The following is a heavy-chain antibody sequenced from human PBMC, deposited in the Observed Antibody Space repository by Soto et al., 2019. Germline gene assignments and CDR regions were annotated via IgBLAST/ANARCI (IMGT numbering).Heavy chain of an antibody. D-gene: IGHD3-10*01. CDR3: ARDSGEHKDYYYGMDV. Sequence: QVQLVESGGGVVQPGRSLRLSCAASGFTFSSYAMHWVRQAPGKGLEWVAVISYDGSNKYYADSVKGRFTISRDNSKNTLYLQMNSLRAEDTAVYYCARDSGEHKDYYYGMDVWGQGTTVTVSS. CDR2: ISYDGSNK. V-gene: IGHV3-30-3*01. J-gene: IGHJ6*02. CDR1: GFTFSSYA.